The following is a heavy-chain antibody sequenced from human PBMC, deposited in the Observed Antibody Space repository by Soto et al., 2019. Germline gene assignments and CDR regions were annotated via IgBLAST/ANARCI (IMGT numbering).Heavy chain of an antibody. Sequence: EVQLEESGGGLVQPGGPLRASCAASGFTFSRFWMHWVRQAPGMGLVWVSRINSDGSDTNYADSVKGRFTISRDNAKNPLSLQMSSLRAEDTAVYYCARAGGSCSGGSCTHRDFYGMDAWGQGTTVTVSS. CDR1: GFTFSRFW. CDR3: ARAGGSCSGGSCTHRDFYGMDA. D-gene: IGHD2-15*01. CDR2: INSDGSDT. J-gene: IGHJ6*02. V-gene: IGHV3-74*01.